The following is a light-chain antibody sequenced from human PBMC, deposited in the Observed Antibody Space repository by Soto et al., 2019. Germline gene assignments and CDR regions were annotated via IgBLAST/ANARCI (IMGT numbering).Light chain of an antibody. CDR3: QQYGSSGT. CDR2: GAS. Sequence: RVLTQSPAALSVSPGERATLFCRASQRVSGNLAWYQQKPGQAPRLLIYGASNKATGIPDRFSGSGSGTDFTLTISRLEPEDFAVYYCQQYGSSGTFGQGTKVDIK. J-gene: IGKJ1*01. V-gene: IGKV3-20*01. CDR1: QRVSGN.